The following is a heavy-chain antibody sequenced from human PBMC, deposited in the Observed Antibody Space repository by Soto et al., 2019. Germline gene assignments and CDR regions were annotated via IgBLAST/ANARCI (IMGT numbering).Heavy chain of an antibody. CDR3: ARTEAAASTRLDY. V-gene: IGHV3-33*01. Sequence: PGGSLRLSCAASGFIFSNYDIHWVRQAPGRGLEWVAVIWYDGTNKYYADSVKGRFTVSRDNSKNTLYLQMNSLRAEDTAVYYYARTEAAASTRLDYWGQGTLVTVSS. CDR2: IWYDGTNK. CDR1: GFIFSNYD. D-gene: IGHD6-13*01. J-gene: IGHJ4*02.